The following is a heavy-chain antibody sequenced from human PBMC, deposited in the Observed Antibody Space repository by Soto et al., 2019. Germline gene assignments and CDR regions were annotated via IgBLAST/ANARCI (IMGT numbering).Heavy chain of an antibody. D-gene: IGHD2-8*01. CDR1: GYTFTSYG. V-gene: IGHV1-18*01. J-gene: IGHJ5*02. CDR3: ARVAGVVSPNNWFDP. CDR2: ISAYNGNT. Sequence: QVQLVQSGAEVKKPGASVKVSCKASGYTFTSYGISWVRQAPGQGLELMGWISAYNGNTNYAQKLQGRVTMTTDTSTSTAYMELRSLRSDDTAVYYWARVAGVVSPNNWFDPWGQGTLVTVSS.